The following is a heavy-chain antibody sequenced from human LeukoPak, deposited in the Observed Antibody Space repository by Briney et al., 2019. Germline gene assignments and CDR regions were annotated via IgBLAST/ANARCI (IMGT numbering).Heavy chain of an antibody. J-gene: IGHJ6*02. D-gene: IGHD4/OR15-4a*01. Sequence: GESLKISCKGSGYSFTSYWIGWVRQMPGKGLEWMGIIYPGDSDTRYSPSFQGQVTIPADKSISTASLQWSSLKASGTAMYYCARKRLRYGMDVWGRGTTVSVSS. V-gene: IGHV5-51*01. CDR1: GYSFTSYW. CDR2: IYPGDSDT. CDR3: ARKRLRYGMDV.